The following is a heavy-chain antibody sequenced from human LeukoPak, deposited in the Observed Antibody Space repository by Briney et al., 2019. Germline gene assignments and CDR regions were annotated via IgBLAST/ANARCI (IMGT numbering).Heavy chain of an antibody. D-gene: IGHD2-21*02. J-gene: IGHJ6*03. CDR2: ISSGTSFI. Sequence: GGSLRLSCAASGFTFSSYSMNWVRQAPGKGLEWVSSISSGTSFIYYADSVKGRFTISRDNAKNSLYLQMNSLRAEDTAVYYCARGTTARMDVWGKGTTVTVSS. V-gene: IGHV3-21*01. CDR3: ARGTTARMDV. CDR1: GFTFSSYS.